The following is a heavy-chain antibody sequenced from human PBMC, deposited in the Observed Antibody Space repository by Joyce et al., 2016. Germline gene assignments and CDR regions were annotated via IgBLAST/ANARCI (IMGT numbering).Heavy chain of an antibody. V-gene: IGHV3-74*03. CDR2: IDRGGRTT. CDR1: GFTFSNYW. CDR3: ARGDYDVFYYAMDV. Sequence: EVQLVESGGGLVQPGGSLRLSCAASGFTFSNYWMHWVRQAPGKGLVWVSRIDRGGRTTMYADSVKGRFTISRDNAKKTLFLQMNSLRAEDSAVYYCARGDYDVFYYAMDVWGQGTAVIVS. J-gene: IGHJ6*02. D-gene: IGHD4-17*01.